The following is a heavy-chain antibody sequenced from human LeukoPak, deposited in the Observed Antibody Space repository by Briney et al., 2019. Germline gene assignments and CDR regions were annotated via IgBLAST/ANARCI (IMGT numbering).Heavy chain of an antibody. CDR2: ISNSGSTV. D-gene: IGHD3-10*01. J-gene: IGHJ4*02. Sequence: GGSLRLSCAASGFTFDDYAMNWVRQAPGKGLEWISYISNSGSTVYYADSVKGRFTISRDNAKNSLFLQLNSLRAEDTAVYYCARDKGSGSYYPFDYWGQGTLVTVSS. V-gene: IGHV3-48*03. CDR1: GFTFDDYA. CDR3: ARDKGSGSYYPFDY.